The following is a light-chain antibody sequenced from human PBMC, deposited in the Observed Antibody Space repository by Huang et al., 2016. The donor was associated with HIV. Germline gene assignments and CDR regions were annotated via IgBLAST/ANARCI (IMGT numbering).Light chain of an antibody. CDR3: QQYSNWPPLT. CDR1: QTVSSN. Sequence: VVMTQSPVTLSVSPGERATLSCRASQTVSSNLAWYQQKVGQAPRLLNYGASTRVTGIPARFSGSGSGTEFTLTISSLQSEDSAVYYCQQYSNWPPLTFGGGTKVEIK. J-gene: IGKJ4*01. CDR2: GAS. V-gene: IGKV3D-15*01.